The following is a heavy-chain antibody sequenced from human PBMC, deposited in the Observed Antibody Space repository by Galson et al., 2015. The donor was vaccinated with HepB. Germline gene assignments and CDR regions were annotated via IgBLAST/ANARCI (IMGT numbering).Heavy chain of an antibody. CDR2: ISSSSSYI. D-gene: IGHD3-10*01. CDR1: GFTFSSYS. V-gene: IGHV3-21*01. CDR3: ARDRPRLHYYGSGSSPGGMDV. J-gene: IGHJ6*02. Sequence: SLRLSCAASGFTFSSYSMNWVRQAPGKGLEWVSSISSSSSYIYYADSVKGRFTISRDNAKNSLYLQMNSLRAEDTAVYYCARDRPRLHYYGSGSSPGGMDVWGQGTTVTVSS.